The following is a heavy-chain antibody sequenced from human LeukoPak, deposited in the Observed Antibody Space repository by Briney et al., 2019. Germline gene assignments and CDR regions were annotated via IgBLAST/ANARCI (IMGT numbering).Heavy chain of an antibody. CDR3: TRWGSGRIDY. CDR1: GVSISSYY. J-gene: IGHJ4*02. V-gene: IGHV4-59*08. CDR2: IYYSGST. D-gene: IGHD3-16*01. Sequence: SETLSLTCTVSGVSISSYYWSWIRQPPGKGLEWIGYIYYSGSTKYNPSLKSRVTISVDTSKNQFSLKLSSVTAADTAVYYCTRWGSGRIDYWGQGTLVTVSS.